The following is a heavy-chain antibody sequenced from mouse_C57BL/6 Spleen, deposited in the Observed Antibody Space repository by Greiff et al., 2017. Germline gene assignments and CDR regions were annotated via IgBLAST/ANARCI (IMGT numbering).Heavy chain of an antibody. V-gene: IGHV6-3*01. D-gene: IGHD2-2*01. CDR1: GFTFSNDW. J-gene: IGHJ3*01. CDR2: IRLKSDNYAT. CDR3: TVYGYEAY. Sequence: EVQVVESGGGLVQPGGSMKLSCVASGFTFSNDWMNWVRQSPEKGLEWVAQIRLKSDNYATHSAESVKGRFTISRDDSKSSVYLQMNNLRAEDTGIYYCTVYGYEAYWGQGTLVTVSA.